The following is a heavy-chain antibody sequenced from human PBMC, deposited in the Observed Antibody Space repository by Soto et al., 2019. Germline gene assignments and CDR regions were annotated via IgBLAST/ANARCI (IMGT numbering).Heavy chain of an antibody. J-gene: IGHJ4*02. V-gene: IGHV4-34*01. CDR3: VRPSGYDVARRFDY. CDR2: ISDSGTT. Sequence: QVQLQQWGAGLLKPSETLSLTCAVYGESFSGYYWSWIRQPPGKGLEWIGEISDSGTTNSNPSLKSRVTISVDTSKNQVSLKLTSVTAADTAMYYCVRPSGYDVARRFDYWGQGTLVTVSS. D-gene: IGHD5-12*01. CDR1: GESFSGYY.